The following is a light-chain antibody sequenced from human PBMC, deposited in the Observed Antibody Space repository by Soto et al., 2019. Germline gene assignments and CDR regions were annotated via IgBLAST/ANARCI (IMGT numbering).Light chain of an antibody. Sequence: DIQMTQSPSTLSASVGDRVTITCRASQSISSWLAWYQQKPGKAPKLLIYDASSLESGVLSRFSGSGSGTEITPTISSLQPDDFATYYCQQYNSYWYTFGQGTKLEIK. CDR3: QQYNSYWYT. V-gene: IGKV1-5*01. CDR2: DAS. CDR1: QSISSW. J-gene: IGKJ2*01.